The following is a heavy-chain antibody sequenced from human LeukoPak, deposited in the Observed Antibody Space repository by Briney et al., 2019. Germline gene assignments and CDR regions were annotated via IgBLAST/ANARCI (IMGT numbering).Heavy chain of an antibody. J-gene: IGHJ3*02. Sequence: GGSLRLSCAASGFTFSSYGMNWVRQAPGKGLEWVSSISSSSSYIYYADSVKGRFTISRDNAKNSLYLQMNSLRAEDTAVYYCARDPGIAAAGYAFDIWGQGTMVTVSS. D-gene: IGHD6-13*01. V-gene: IGHV3-21*01. CDR3: ARDPGIAAAGYAFDI. CDR2: ISSSSSYI. CDR1: GFTFSSYG.